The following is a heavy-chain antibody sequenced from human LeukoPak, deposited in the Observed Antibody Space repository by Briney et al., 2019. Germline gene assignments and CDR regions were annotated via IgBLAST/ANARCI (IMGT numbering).Heavy chain of an antibody. J-gene: IGHJ4*02. D-gene: IGHD3-22*01. V-gene: IGHV3-11*01. Sequence: GGSLRLSCAASGFTFSDYYMSWIRQAPGKGLEWISYIIHSATTIYYADSVKGRFTISRDNAKNSLYLQMNSLRAEDTALYYCAKVHYYDSSGYYYQHYFDYWGQGTLVTVSS. CDR2: IIHSATTI. CDR3: AKVHYYDSSGYYYQHYFDY. CDR1: GFTFSDYY.